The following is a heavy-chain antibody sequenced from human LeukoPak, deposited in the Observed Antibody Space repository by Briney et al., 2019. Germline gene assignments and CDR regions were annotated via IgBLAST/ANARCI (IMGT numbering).Heavy chain of an antibody. D-gene: IGHD6-6*01. J-gene: IGHJ6*03. V-gene: IGHV4-34*01. CDR1: GGSFSGYY. CDR3: ARGLGSSFLYYYYYYMDV. Sequence: SETLSLTCAVYGGSFSGYYWSWIRQPPGKGLERIGEINHSGSTNYNPSLKSRVTISVDTSKNQFPLKLSSVTAADTAVYYCARGLGSSFLYYYYYYMDVWGKGTTVTVSS. CDR2: INHSGST.